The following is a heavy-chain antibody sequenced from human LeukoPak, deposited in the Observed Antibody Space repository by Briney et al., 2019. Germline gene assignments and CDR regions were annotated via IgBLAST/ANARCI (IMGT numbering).Heavy chain of an antibody. CDR3: AKDSRSGWYAFGYNWFDP. CDR1: GFTFSSYA. J-gene: IGHJ5*02. CDR2: ISGSGGST. Sequence: GGSLRLSCAASGFTFSSYAMSWVRQAPGKGLEWVSAISGSGGSTYYADSVKGRFTISRDNSKNTLYLQMNSLRAEDTAVYYCAKDSRSGWYAFGYNWFDPWGQGTLVTVSS. D-gene: IGHD6-19*01. V-gene: IGHV3-23*01.